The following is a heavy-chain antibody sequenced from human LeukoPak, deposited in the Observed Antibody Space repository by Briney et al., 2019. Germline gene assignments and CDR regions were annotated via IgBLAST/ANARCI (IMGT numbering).Heavy chain of an antibody. Sequence: PSETLSLTCTVSGGSISSSSYYWGWIRQPPGKGLEWIGSIYYSGSTYYNPSLKSRVTISVDTSKNQFSLKLSSVTAADTAVYYCARHSPASFVRSSSWYDGISSWLTSTSGGFDYWGQGTLVTVSS. D-gene: IGHD6-13*01. CDR1: GGSISSSSYY. CDR3: ARHSPASFVRSSSWYDGISSWLTSTSGGFDY. CDR2: IYYSGST. J-gene: IGHJ4*02. V-gene: IGHV4-39*01.